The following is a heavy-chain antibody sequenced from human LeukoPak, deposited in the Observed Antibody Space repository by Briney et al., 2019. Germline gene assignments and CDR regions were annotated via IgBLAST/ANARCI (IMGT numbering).Heavy chain of an antibody. CDR1: GGTFSSYA. Sequence: SVKVSCKASGGTFSSYAISWVRQAPGQGLEWMGRIIPILGIANYAQKFQGRVTITADKSTSTAYMELSSLRSEDTAVYYCARFETRGPQSEDNWGQGTLVTVSS. CDR3: ARFETRGPQSEDN. D-gene: IGHD1-14*01. CDR2: IIPILGIA. J-gene: IGHJ4*02. V-gene: IGHV1-69*04.